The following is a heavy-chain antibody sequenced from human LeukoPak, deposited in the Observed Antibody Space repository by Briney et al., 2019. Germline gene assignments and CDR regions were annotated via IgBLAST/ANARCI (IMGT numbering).Heavy chain of an antibody. V-gene: IGHV1-69*13. D-gene: IGHD1-1*01. CDR1: GGTFSSYA. J-gene: IGHJ4*02. CDR3: ARAESSGPERLVLVHFDY. Sequence: ASVKVSCKASGGTFSSYAISWVRQAPGQGPEWMGGIIPIFGTANYAQKFQGRVTITADESTSTAYMELSSLRSEDTAVYYCARAESSGPERLVLVHFDYWGQGTLVTVSS. CDR2: IIPIFGTA.